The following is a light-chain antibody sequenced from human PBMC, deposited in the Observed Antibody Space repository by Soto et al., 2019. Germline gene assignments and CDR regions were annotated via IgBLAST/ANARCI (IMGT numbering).Light chain of an antibody. CDR1: QSISKY. CDR2: DAS. Sequence: DIQMTQSPSSLSASVGDRVTITCRASQSISKYLNGYQQKPGKAPKLLIYDASSLHVGVPSRFSGSGSGTDFTLTISSLQPEDFATYYCQQSDTTPRTFGQVTKVELK. J-gene: IGKJ1*01. CDR3: QQSDTTPRT. V-gene: IGKV1-39*01.